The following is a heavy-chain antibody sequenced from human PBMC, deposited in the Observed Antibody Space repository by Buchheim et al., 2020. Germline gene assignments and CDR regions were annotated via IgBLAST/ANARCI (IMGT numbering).Heavy chain of an antibody. CDR2: IIPLLDTT. J-gene: IGHJ5*02. Sequence: QVQLVQSGAEVKQPGSSVKISCKSSGGTLRTYAISWVRQAPGQGLEWMGGIIPLLDTTNYALTFKGRVTITADESATTAYMELSGLTSEDTAVYYCARGLAPAAIAGRYNGFGPWGQGTL. V-gene: IGHV1-69*01. D-gene: IGHD2-2*01. CDR3: ARGLAPAAIAGRYNGFGP. CDR1: GGTLRTYA.